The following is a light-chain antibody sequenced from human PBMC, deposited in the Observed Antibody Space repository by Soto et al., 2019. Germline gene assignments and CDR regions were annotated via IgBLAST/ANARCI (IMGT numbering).Light chain of an antibody. J-gene: IGKJ1*01. V-gene: IGKV3-20*01. CDR1: QSVSSSY. CDR3: QQYGSSPRT. CDR2: GAS. Sequence: EIVLTQSPVTLSLSPGEIATLSCSASQSVSSSYLAWYQQKPGQAPRLLIYGASSRATGIPDRFSGSGSGTDFTLTISRLEPEDFAVYYCQQYGSSPRTFGQGTKVDI.